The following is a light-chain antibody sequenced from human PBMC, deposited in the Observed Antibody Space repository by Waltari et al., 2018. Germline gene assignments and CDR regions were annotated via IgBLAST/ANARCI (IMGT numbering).Light chain of an antibody. J-gene: IGLJ2*01. CDR1: GRNVGSYGY. CDR2: DVS. CDR3: SSYTSSGTVI. Sequence: QSALTKPAPVSGSPGQSITISCTGPGRNVGSYGYVAWYQQHPGKGPKLMIFDVSNRPSGVSNRFSGSKSGNTASLTISGLQAEDEADYYCSSYTSSGTVIFGGGTKLTVL. V-gene: IGLV2-14*03.